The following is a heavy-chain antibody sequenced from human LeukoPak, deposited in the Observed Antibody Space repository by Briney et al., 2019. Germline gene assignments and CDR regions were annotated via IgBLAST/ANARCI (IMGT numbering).Heavy chain of an antibody. CDR1: GFTFSSYG. V-gene: IGHV3-33*01. D-gene: IGHD2-2*01. Sequence: GGSLRLSCAASGFTFSSYGMHWIRQAPDKGLEWVAVIWYDGSNKYYADSVKRRFTISRDNSKNTLYLQMNSLRAEDTAVYYCAREVRYCSSTSCVHWFDPWGQGTLVTVSS. CDR2: IWYDGSNK. J-gene: IGHJ5*02. CDR3: AREVRYCSSTSCVHWFDP.